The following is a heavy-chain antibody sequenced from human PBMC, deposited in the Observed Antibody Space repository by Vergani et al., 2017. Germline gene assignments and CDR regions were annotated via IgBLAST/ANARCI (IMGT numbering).Heavy chain of an antibody. J-gene: IGHJ6*03. CDR3: ARTLTQIGVVVAATRPYDYMDV. CDR2: IIPIFGTA. D-gene: IGHD2-15*01. Sequence: QVQLVQSGAEVKKPGSSVKVSCKASGGTFSSYAISWVRQAPGQGLEWMGGIIPIFGTANYAQKFQGRVTITADESTSTAYMELSSLRSEATAVYYCARTLTQIGVVVAATRPYDYMDVWGKGTTVTVSS. CDR1: GGTFSSYA. V-gene: IGHV1-69*01.